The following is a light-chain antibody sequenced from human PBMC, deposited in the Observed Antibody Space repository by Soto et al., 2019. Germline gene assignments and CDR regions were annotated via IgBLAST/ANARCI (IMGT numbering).Light chain of an antibody. CDR3: MSYTSSPPLV. CDR2: EVS. V-gene: IGLV2-14*01. CDR1: SSDVGAYNY. J-gene: IGLJ2*01. Sequence: QSVLTQPASVSGSPGQSITISCTGTSSDVGAYNYVSWYQQNPGKAPKLMIYEVSNRPSGVSNRFSGSKSGNTASLTISGHKAENEADYYSMSYTSSPPLVFGGGPNLTVL.